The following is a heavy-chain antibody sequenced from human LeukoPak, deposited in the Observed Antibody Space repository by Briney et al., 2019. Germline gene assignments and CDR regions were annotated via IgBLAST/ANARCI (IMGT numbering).Heavy chain of an antibody. V-gene: IGHV3-7*05. J-gene: IGHJ4*02. D-gene: IGHD3-10*01. CDR1: GFTFSSYW. CDR2: IKQDGSEK. Sequence: GGSLRLSCAASGFTFSSYWMSWVRQAPGKGLEWVANIKQDGSEKYYVDSVKGRFTISRDNAKNSLYLQMNSLRAEDTAVYYCARGYGSGSYYNPTPFDYWSQGTLVTVSS. CDR3: ARGYGSGSYYNPTPFDY.